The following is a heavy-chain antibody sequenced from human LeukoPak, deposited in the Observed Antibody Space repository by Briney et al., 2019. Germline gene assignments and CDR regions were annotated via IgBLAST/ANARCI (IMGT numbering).Heavy chain of an antibody. J-gene: IGHJ4*02. CDR3: AKDQVVVVAAPGY. CDR2: MNPNSGNT. CDR1: GYTFTSYD. D-gene: IGHD2-15*01. Sequence: GASVKVSCKASGYTFTSYDINWVRQATGQGLEWMGWMNPNSGNTGYAQKFQGRVTMTRDTSISTAYMELSRLRSDDTAVYYCAKDQVVVVAAPGYWGQGTLVTVSS. V-gene: IGHV1-8*01.